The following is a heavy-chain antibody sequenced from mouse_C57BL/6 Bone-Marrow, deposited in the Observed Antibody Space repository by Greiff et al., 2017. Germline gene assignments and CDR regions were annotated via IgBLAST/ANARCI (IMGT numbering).Heavy chain of an antibody. CDR3: ARDYHYYGSSLFAY. CDR2: IYPRDGST. V-gene: IGHV1-78*01. J-gene: IGHJ3*01. CDR1: GYTFTDHT. Sequence: VQLQQSDAELVKPGASVKISCKVSGYTFTDHTIHWMKQRPEQGLEWIGYIYPRDGSTKYNEKFKGKATLTADKSSSTVYVKLNRLTSEDSAVYFCARDYHYYGSSLFAYWGQGTLVTVSA. D-gene: IGHD1-1*01.